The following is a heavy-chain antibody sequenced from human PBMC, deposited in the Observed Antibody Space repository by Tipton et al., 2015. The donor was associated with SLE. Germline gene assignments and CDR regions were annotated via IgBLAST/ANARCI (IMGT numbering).Heavy chain of an antibody. Sequence: SLRLSCAASGFTFDDHAMHWVRLDPGKGLEWVSGISWNSNKVGYADSVTGRFTISRDNTKNTLFLQMNSLREEDTALYYCARDFNSGQHLRQRGFLVQDGDYYYGMDVWGQGTTVTVSS. J-gene: IGHJ6*02. CDR3: ARDFNSGQHLRQRGFLVQDGDYYYGMDV. CDR1: GFTFDDHA. D-gene: IGHD6-13*01. CDR2: ISWNSNKV. V-gene: IGHV3-9*01.